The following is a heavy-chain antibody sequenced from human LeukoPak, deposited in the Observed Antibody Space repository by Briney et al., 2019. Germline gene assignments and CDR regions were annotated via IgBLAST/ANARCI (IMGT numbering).Heavy chain of an antibody. Sequence: GGSLRLSCAASGFTFSDYYMSWIRQAPGKGLEWVSYISSSGSTIYYADSVKGRFTISRDNAKNSLYLQMNSLRAEDTAVYYCAKAEAVYYYYYYGMDVWGQGTTVTVSS. D-gene: IGHD6-19*01. J-gene: IGHJ6*02. CDR1: GFTFSDYY. V-gene: IGHV3-11*01. CDR2: ISSSGSTI. CDR3: AKAEAVYYYYYYGMDV.